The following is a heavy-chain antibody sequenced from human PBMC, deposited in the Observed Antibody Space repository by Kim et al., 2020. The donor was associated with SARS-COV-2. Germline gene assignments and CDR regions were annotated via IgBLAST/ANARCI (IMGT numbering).Heavy chain of an antibody. Sequence: NYAQNLQGRVTLRTDKSTSTAFLELRSLRSDDTAVYFCARDRGYGDDTFDYWGQGTLVTVSS. CDR3: ARDRGYGDDTFDY. V-gene: IGHV1-18*01. D-gene: IGHD4-17*01. J-gene: IGHJ4*02.